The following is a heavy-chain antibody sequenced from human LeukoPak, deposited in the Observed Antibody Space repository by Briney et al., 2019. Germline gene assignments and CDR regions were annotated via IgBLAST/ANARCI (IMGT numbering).Heavy chain of an antibody. Sequence: GGSLRLSCAASGFTFSDYYMSWIRQAPGKGLEWVPYISSSGSTIYYADSVKGRFTISRDNAKNSLYLQMNSLRAEDTAVYYCARDLPEDIVVVVAAGSDAFDIWGQGTMVTVSS. CDR3: ARDLPEDIVVVVAAGSDAFDI. CDR1: GFTFSDYY. J-gene: IGHJ3*02. D-gene: IGHD2-15*01. V-gene: IGHV3-11*04. CDR2: ISSSGSTI.